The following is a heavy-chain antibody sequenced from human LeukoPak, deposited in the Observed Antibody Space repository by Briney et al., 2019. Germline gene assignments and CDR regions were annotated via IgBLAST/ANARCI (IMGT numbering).Heavy chain of an antibody. Sequence: GGSLRLSCAASGFTFSDYNMRWIRQAPGKGLEWVSSISRSGSTKYYADSVKGRFTISRDNSKNTLYLQMNSLRAEDTAVYYCAMDQYYYYYYYMDVWGKGTTVTVSS. CDR1: GFTFSDYN. CDR3: AMDQYYYYYYYMDV. D-gene: IGHD3/OR15-3a*01. V-gene: IGHV3-11*01. J-gene: IGHJ6*03. CDR2: ISRSGSTK.